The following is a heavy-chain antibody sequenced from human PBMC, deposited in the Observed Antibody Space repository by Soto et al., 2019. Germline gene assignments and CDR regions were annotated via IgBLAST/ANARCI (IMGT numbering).Heavy chain of an antibody. CDR2: IVPLSDRT. Sequence: QVQLVQSGAEVKKPGSSLKVSCKVFGETLNSNPIGWVRQAPGQGLEWVGGIVPLSDRTNYAQELQGRVTVTSAVSTSTVYMELSNLKSDDTAVYSCARKSGLDCHSGGGCFALDVWGQGSLITVAS. CDR3: ARKSGLDCHSGGGCFALDV. CDR1: GETLNSNP. J-gene: IGHJ4*02. D-gene: IGHD2-15*01. V-gene: IGHV1-69*01.